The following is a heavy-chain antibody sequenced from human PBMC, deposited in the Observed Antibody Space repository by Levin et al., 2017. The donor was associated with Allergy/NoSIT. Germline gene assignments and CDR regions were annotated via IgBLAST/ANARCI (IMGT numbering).Heavy chain of an antibody. CDR2: ITNSGRT. CDR1: GFTFSNYA. D-gene: IGHD4-23*01. J-gene: IGHJ4*02. CDR3: AKEMTTVVPVFDY. V-gene: IGHV3-23*01. Sequence: GGSLRLSCAASGFTFSNYAMSWVRQAPGKGLEWVSAITNSGRTYYADSVKGRFTVSRDNSKNTLYLQINSLRADDTAVYYCAKEMTTVVPVFDYWGQGTLVTVSS.